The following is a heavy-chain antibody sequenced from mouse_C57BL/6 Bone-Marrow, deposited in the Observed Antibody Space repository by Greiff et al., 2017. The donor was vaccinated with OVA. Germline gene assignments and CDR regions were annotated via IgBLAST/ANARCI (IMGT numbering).Heavy chain of an antibody. CDR2: ISSGSSTI. CDR3: ARKGVYGSSYDWYFDV. J-gene: IGHJ1*03. V-gene: IGHV5-17*01. CDR1: GFTFSDYG. Sequence: EVKVVESGGSLVKPGGSLKLSCAASGFTFSDYGMHWVRQAPEKGLEWVAYISSGSSTIYYADTVKGRFTISRDNAKNTLFLQMTSLRSEDTAMYYCARKGVYGSSYDWYFDVWGTGTTVTVSS. D-gene: IGHD1-1*01.